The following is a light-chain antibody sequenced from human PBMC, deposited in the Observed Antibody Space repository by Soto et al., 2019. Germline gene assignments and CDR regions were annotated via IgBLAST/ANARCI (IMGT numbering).Light chain of an antibody. V-gene: IGKV1-5*01. CDR2: GAS. CDR3: KQYSRYSRT. J-gene: IGKJ1*01. Sequence: DIQMTQSPSTLSASVGDRVTITCRASQSISSWLAWYQQKPGKAPKVLIYGASSLESGVPSRFSGSGSGTEFTLTISSLQPDDFATYLCKQYSRYSRTFGQGTKV. CDR1: QSISSW.